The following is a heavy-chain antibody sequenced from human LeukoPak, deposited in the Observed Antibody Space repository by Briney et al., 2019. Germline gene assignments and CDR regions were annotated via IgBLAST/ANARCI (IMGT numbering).Heavy chain of an antibody. CDR2: IIPIFGTA. Sequence: SVKVSCKASGGTFSSYAISWVRQAPGQGLEWMGGIIPIFGTANYAQKFQGRVTITADESTSTAYMELSSLRPEDTAVYYCARGWYSYGSNYYYYMDVWGKGTTVTVSS. J-gene: IGHJ6*03. D-gene: IGHD5-18*01. V-gene: IGHV1-69*13. CDR1: GGTFSSYA. CDR3: ARGWYSYGSNYYYYMDV.